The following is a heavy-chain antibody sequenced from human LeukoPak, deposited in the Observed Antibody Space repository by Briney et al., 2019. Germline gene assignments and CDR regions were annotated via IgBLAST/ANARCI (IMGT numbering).Heavy chain of an antibody. D-gene: IGHD2-2*01. CDR2: INSDGSST. V-gene: IGHV3-74*01. CDR3: ANYSCTSSSCYRYFDC. CDR1: GFTFSSYW. J-gene: IGHJ4*02. Sequence: GGSLRLSCAASGFTFSSYWMHWVRQAPGKGLVWVSRINSDGSSTSYADSVKGRFTISRDNSKKTLYLQLNSLRAEDTAVYYCANYSCTSSSCYRYFDCWGQGTLVTVSS.